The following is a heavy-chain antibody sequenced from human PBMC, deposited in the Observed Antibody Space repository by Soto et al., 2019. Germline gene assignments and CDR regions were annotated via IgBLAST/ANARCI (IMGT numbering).Heavy chain of an antibody. CDR2: VYATGTT. CDR1: GGSISKFY. J-gene: IGHJ5*02. Sequence: SETLSLTCNVSGGSISKFYWAWIRKTAGNGLEWMGRVYATGTTDYNPSLRSRVAMSVDISKKTFSLRLRSVTGADSGVYYCVRVGSKSLRDWFDPWGQGILVTVSS. CDR3: VRVGSKSLRDWFDP. V-gene: IGHV4-4*07.